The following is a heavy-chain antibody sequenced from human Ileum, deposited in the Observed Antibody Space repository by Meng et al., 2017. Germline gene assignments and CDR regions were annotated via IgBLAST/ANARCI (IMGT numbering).Heavy chain of an antibody. D-gene: IGHD1-26*01. CDR3: ASVGSYWDLTYYFDS. J-gene: IGHJ4*02. Sequence: PQWGRGVVTPDETLPRPCAVCAGSVSGDYWSWIRQPPGKGRESLGDINHTGRTNYNPSLKSRVTISVDTSKNQFSLKLNSVTAADTAVYFCASVGSYWDLTYYFDSWGQGTLVTVSS. CDR2: INHTGRT. V-gene: IGHV4-34*01. CDR1: AGSVSGDY.